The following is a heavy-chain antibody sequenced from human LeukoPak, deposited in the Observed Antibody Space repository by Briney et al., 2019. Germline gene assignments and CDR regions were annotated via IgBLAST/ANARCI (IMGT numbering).Heavy chain of an antibody. CDR3: AREWGADY. Sequence: GGSLRLSCEPSGFTFSSHAMQWVRLAPGKGLECVALITYDGSNKYYADSVKGRFTISRDNSENTLYLQMNSLRPEDTAVYYCAREWGADYWGQGALVTVSS. V-gene: IGHV3-30-3*01. CDR1: GFTFSSHA. J-gene: IGHJ4*02. CDR2: ITYDGSNK. D-gene: IGHD3-16*01.